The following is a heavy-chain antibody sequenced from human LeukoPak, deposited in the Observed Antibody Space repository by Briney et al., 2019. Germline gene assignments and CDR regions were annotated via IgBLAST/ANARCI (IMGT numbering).Heavy chain of an antibody. CDR3: VGGLGGVFDY. CDR1: GFTVSSSY. Sequence: GGSLRLSCAASGFTVSSSYMSWVRQAPGKGLEWVSVIYSSGSTNYADSVQGRFTISTDNSKNTLYLQMNSLRAEDTALYFCVGGLGGVFDYWGQGTLVTVSS. V-gene: IGHV3-53*01. J-gene: IGHJ4*02. CDR2: IYSSGST. D-gene: IGHD2-8*02.